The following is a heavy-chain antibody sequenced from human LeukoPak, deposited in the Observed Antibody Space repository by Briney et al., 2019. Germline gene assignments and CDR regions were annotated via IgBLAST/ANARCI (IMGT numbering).Heavy chain of an antibody. D-gene: IGHD3-10*01. CDR2: IKQDGSEK. J-gene: IGHJ4*02. Sequence: AGGSLRLSCAASGFTFSSYWMSWVRQAPGKGLEWVANIKQDGSEKYYVDSVKGRFTISRDNAKNSLYLQMNSLRAEDTAVYYCARVRWFGEPKGYYFDFWGQGTLVTVSS. CDR3: ARVRWFGEPKGYYFDF. V-gene: IGHV3-7*01. CDR1: GFTFSSYW.